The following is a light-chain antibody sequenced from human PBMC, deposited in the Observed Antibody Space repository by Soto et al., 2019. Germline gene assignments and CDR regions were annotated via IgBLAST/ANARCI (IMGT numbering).Light chain of an antibody. Sequence: EIVMTQSPATLSVSPGERAILSCRASQRISSNLAWYQQKPGQAPRLLIYGASTRATGIPARFSGSGSGTEFTLTISSLQSEDFAVYYCQHYNNWPPWTFGQGTKVEVK. V-gene: IGKV3-15*01. CDR2: GAS. J-gene: IGKJ1*01. CDR1: QRISSN. CDR3: QHYNNWPPWT.